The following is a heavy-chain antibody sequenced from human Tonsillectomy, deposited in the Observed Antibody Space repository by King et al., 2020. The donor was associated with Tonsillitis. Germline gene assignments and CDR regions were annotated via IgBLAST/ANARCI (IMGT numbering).Heavy chain of an antibody. CDR3: ARGIVVISFYYMDV. J-gene: IGHJ6*03. CDR2: IYTSGGT. D-gene: IGHD3-22*01. Sequence: VQLQESGPGLVKPSQTLSLTCTGSGGSISSSSYYWSWIRQPAGKGLEWIGRIYTSGGTTYNPSLKSRVTMSVDTSTNQLALKLSSVTAADTAVYYCARGIVVISFYYMDVWGKGTTVTVSS. CDR1: GGSISSSSYY. V-gene: IGHV4-61*02.